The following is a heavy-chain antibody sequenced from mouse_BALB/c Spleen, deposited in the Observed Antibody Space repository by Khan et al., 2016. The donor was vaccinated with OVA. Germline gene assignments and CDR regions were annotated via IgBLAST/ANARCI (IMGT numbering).Heavy chain of an antibody. CDR2: INTYTGEP. D-gene: IGHD2-14*01. Sequence: QIQLVQSGPELKKPGETVQISCKASGFTFTNYGMNWVKQAPGKGLKWMGWINTYTGEPTFADDFKGRFAFSLETSASTAYLQINSLKNEDTATYCGARVGYNGTMDCWGQGTSVTVSS. CDR3: ARVGYNGTMDC. J-gene: IGHJ4*01. CDR1: GFTFTNYG. V-gene: IGHV9-3-1*01.